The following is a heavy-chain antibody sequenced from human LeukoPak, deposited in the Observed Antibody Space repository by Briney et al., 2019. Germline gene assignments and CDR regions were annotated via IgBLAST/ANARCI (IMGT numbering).Heavy chain of an antibody. V-gene: IGHV3-48*04. CDR3: ARAHFYDSSGFDY. CDR1: GFTFGNYS. J-gene: IGHJ4*02. D-gene: IGHD3-22*01. Sequence: GGSLRLSCAASGFTFGNYSMYWFRQAPGKGLEWVSYISSGGSAIYYADSVKGRFTISRDNAKNSLYLQMNSLRAADTAVYYCARAHFYDSSGFDYWGQGTLVTVSS. CDR2: ISSGGSAI.